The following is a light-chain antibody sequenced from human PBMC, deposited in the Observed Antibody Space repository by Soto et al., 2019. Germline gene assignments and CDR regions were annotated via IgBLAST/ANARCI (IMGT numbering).Light chain of an antibody. J-gene: IGLJ3*02. CDR3: AAWDDSLNGPV. V-gene: IGLV1-44*01. Sequence: QSVLTQPPSASGTPGQRVIISCSGSSSNIGSNTVNWYQQLPGTAPKLLIYSNNQRPSGVPDRFSGSKSGTSASLASSGLQSEDEADYYCAAWDDSLNGPVFGGGTKLTVL. CDR1: SSNIGSNT. CDR2: SNN.